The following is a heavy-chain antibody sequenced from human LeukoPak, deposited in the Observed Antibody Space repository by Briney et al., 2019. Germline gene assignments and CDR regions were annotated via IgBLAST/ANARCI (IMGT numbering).Heavy chain of an antibody. V-gene: IGHV3-7*01. J-gene: IGHJ4*02. Sequence: GGSLRLSWAASEFSFSGYWRNWVRQAPGKGPEWVANINQDGSEKHYVDSVKGRFTISRDNAKNSLFLQMNSLRVEDTAVFYCARDGFVGASDYWGQGTLVTVSS. CDR2: INQDGSEK. D-gene: IGHD2-15*01. CDR3: ARDGFVGASDY. CDR1: EFSFSGYW.